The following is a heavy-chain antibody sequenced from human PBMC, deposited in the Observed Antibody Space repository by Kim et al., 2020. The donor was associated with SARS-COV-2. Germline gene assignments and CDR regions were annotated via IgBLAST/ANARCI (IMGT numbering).Heavy chain of an antibody. Sequence: GGSLRLSCAASGFTFNSFWMSWVRQAPGKGLEWVANIKQGGGGKYYVDSVKGRFTISRDNAKNTLYLQMNSLRAEDTAVYHCARCSYVDYWGQGTLVTVSS. CDR1: GFTFNSFW. D-gene: IGHD3-10*02. J-gene: IGHJ4*02. V-gene: IGHV3-7*03. CDR2: IKQGGGGK. CDR3: ARCSYVDY.